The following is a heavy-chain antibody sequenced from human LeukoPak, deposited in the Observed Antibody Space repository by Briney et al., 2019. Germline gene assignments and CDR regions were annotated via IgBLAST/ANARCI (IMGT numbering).Heavy chain of an antibody. V-gene: IGHV4-34*01. CDR3: ARVPRYRMATIEYYFDY. CDR1: GGSFSGYY. J-gene: IGHJ4*02. D-gene: IGHD5-24*01. Sequence: PSETLSLTCAVYGGSFSGYYWSWIRQPPGKGLEWIGSIYYSGSTYYNPSLKSRVTISVDKSKNQFSLKLSSVTAADTAVYYCARVPRYRMATIEYYFDYWGQGTLVTVSS. CDR2: IYYSGST.